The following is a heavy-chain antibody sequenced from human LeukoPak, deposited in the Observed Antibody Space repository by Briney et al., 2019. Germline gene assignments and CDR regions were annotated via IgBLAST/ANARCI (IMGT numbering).Heavy chain of an antibody. CDR2: INPNSGGT. D-gene: IGHD2-2*01. CDR3: ASKGSGYCRSTNCQGAFDI. CDR1: GYTFTDYY. J-gene: IGHJ3*02. Sequence: ASVKVSCKASGYTFTDYYMHWVRQAPGQGLEWMGWINPNSGGTNYAQQFQGRVTMTRDTSISTASMELSRLRSDDTAEYHCASKGSGYCRSTNCQGAFDIWGQGTMVTVSS. V-gene: IGHV1-2*02.